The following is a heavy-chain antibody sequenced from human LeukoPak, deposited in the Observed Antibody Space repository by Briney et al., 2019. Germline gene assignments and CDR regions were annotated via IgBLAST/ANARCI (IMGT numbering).Heavy chain of an antibody. D-gene: IGHD3-22*01. J-gene: IGHJ4*02. V-gene: IGHV3-30*04. Sequence: GGSLRLSCAASGFAFSSYAIHWVRQAPGKGLEWVAVISYDGSNKYYADSVKGRFTISRDNSKNTLYLQMNSLRAEDTAVYYCARDLRAYDSSGYPDYWGQGTLVTVSS. CDR2: ISYDGSNK. CDR1: GFAFSSYA. CDR3: ARDLRAYDSSGYPDY.